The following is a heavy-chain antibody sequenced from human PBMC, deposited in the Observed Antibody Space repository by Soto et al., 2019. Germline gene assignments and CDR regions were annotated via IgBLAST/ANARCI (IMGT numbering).Heavy chain of an antibody. CDR2: IYHSGST. Sequence: KLPETLSLTCAVSGGSISSSNWWSWVRQPPGKGLEWIGEIYHSGSTNYNPSLKSRVTISVDKSKNQFSLKLSSVTAADTAVYYCARDTSSSFGNDYFDYWGQGTLVTVSS. J-gene: IGHJ4*02. CDR1: GGSISSSNW. CDR3: ARDTSSSFGNDYFDY. V-gene: IGHV4-4*03. D-gene: IGHD6-13*01.